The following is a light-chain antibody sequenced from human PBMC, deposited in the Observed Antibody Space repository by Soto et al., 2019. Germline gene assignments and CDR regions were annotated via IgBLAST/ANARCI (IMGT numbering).Light chain of an antibody. Sequence: QSALTQPPSASGSPGQSVTISCTGTSSDVGGYNYVSWYQQHPGKAPTVMIYEVTKRPSGVPDRFSGSKSGNTASLTVSGLQAEDESDYYCSAYAGSTFVFGTGTKVTVL. J-gene: IGLJ1*01. CDR1: SSDVGGYNY. V-gene: IGLV2-8*01. CDR2: EVT. CDR3: SAYAGSTFV.